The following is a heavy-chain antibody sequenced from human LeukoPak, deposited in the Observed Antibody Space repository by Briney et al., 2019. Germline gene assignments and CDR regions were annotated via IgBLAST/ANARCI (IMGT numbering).Heavy chain of an antibody. D-gene: IGHD6-19*01. CDR3: ARDGIAVAGLHYYYYYMDV. V-gene: IGHV4-61*02. CDR2: ISSSGST. CDR1: GDSISSGDYY. J-gene: IGHJ6*03. Sequence: MSSQTLSLTCTVSGDSISSGDYYWSWIRQPAGKGLEWIGRISSSGSTNYNPSLKSRVTISVDTSKNQFSLKLSSVTAADTAVYYCARDGIAVAGLHYYYYYMDVWGKGTTVTVSS.